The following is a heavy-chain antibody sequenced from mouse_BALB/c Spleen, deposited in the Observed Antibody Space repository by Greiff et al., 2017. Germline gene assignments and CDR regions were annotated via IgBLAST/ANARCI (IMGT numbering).Heavy chain of an antibody. CDR2: ISNGGGST. CDR1: GFTFSSYT. CDR3: ARRGGNYEAWFAY. Sequence: EVKLEESGGGLVQPGGSLKLSCAASGFTFSSYTMSWVRQTPEKRLEWVAYISNGGGSTYYPDTVKGRFTISRDNAKNTLYLQMSSLKSEDTAMYYCARRGGNYEAWFAYWGQGTLVTVSA. D-gene: IGHD2-1*01. J-gene: IGHJ3*01. V-gene: IGHV5-12-2*01.